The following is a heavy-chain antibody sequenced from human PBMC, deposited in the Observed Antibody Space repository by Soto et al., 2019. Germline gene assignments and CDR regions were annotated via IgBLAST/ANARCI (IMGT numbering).Heavy chain of an antibody. Sequence: GASVKVSCKASGVTFSSYAISWVRQAPGQGLEWMGGIIPIFGTANYAQKFQGRVTITADKSTSTAYMELSSLRSEDTAVYYCASSARTYYYDSSGYWNWFDPWGQGTLVTVSS. CDR3: ASSARTYYYDSSGYWNWFDP. CDR2: IIPIFGTA. CDR1: GVTFSSYA. J-gene: IGHJ5*02. D-gene: IGHD3-22*01. V-gene: IGHV1-69*06.